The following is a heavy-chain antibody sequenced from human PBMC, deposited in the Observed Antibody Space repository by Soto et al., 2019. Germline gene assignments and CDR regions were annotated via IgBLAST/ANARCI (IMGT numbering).Heavy chain of an antibody. D-gene: IGHD2-2*01. CDR3: VRLVGNSWLDF. Sequence: SQTLSLTCVISGDSVSSNRVTWNWIRQSPSRGLEWLGRTYFRSKWYNDYAESVRSRITIDPDTSKNQFSLHLNSVTPEDTAVYYCVRLVGNSWLDFWGQGTLVT. V-gene: IGHV6-1*01. CDR1: GDSVSSNRVT. J-gene: IGHJ5*01. CDR2: TYFRSKWYN.